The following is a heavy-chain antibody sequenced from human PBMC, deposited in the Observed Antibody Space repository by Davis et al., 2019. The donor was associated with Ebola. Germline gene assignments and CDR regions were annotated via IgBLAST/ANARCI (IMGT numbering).Heavy chain of an antibody. CDR1: GSTFTSSW. D-gene: IGHD3-3*01. V-gene: IGHV5-51*01. CDR2: IFPGDSDT. Sequence: GESLKISCKDSGSTFTSSWIGWVRQMPGKGLECMGIIFPGDSDTRYSPSFQGQVTISADKSITTAYLQWSSLKASDTAMYYCARFLEWKADYWGQGTLVTVSS. J-gene: IGHJ4*02. CDR3: ARFLEWKADY.